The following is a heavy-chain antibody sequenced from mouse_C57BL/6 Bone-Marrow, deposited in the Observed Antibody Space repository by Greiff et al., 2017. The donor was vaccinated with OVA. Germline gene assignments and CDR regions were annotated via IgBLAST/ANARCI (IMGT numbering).Heavy chain of an antibody. CDR3: TTGLFDY. D-gene: IGHD3-1*01. V-gene: IGHV14-4*01. Sequence: DVQLVESGAELVRPGASVKLSCTASGFNIKDDYMHWVKQRPEQGLEWIGWIDPENGDTEYASKFQGKATITADTSSNTAYLQLSSLTSEDTAVYYCTTGLFDYWGQGTTLTVSS. CDR1: GFNIKDDY. CDR2: IDPENGDT. J-gene: IGHJ2*01.